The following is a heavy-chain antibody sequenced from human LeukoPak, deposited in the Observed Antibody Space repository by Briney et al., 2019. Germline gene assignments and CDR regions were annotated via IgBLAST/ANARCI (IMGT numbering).Heavy chain of an antibody. Sequence: GESLKISCKGSGYSFTSYWIGWVRQMPGKGLEWMGIIYPGDSDTRYSPSFQGQVTISADKSISTAYLQWSSLKASDTAMYYCARHRPDDITIFGVVIIDYWGQGTLVTVSS. D-gene: IGHD3-3*01. J-gene: IGHJ4*02. CDR2: IYPGDSDT. V-gene: IGHV5-51*01. CDR3: ARHRPDDITIFGVVIIDY. CDR1: GYSFTSYW.